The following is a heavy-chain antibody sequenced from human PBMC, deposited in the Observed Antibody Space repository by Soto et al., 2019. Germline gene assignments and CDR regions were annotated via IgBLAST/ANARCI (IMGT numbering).Heavy chain of an antibody. CDR3: ASPKIAFYNWFDP. V-gene: IGHV4-39*01. J-gene: IGHJ5*02. D-gene: IGHD3-3*02. CDR1: GGSISSSSYY. CDR2: IYYSGST. Sequence: QLQLQESGPGLVRPSETLSLTCTVSGGSISSSSYYWGWIRQPPGKGLEWIGSIYYSGSTYYNPSLKSRVTRSVDTSMYQFSLKLSSVTAADTAVYYCASPKIAFYNWFDPWGQGTLVTVSS.